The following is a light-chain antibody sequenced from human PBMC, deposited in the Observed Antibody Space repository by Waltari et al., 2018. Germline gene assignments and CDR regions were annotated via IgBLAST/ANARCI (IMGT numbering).Light chain of an antibody. CDR2: AVS. CDR3: CSYAGSYTWV. V-gene: IGLV2-11*01. Sequence: QSALTQPRSVSGSPGQSVTISCTGTSSDVGGYNSVSWYQQHPGKAPKLMIYAVSKRPSGVPDRFSGSKSGNTASLTISGLQAEDEADYYCCSYAGSYTWVFGGGTKLTVL. J-gene: IGLJ3*02. CDR1: SSDVGGYNS.